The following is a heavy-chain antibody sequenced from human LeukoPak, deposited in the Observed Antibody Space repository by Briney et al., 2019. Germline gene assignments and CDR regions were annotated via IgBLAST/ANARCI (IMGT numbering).Heavy chain of an antibody. CDR1: GGSISSSSYY. CDR2: IYYSGST. J-gene: IGHJ3*02. CDR3: ARQVIVVVPAAIMGDAFDI. Sequence: PSETLSLTCTVSGGSISSSSYYWGWIRQPPGKGLEWTGSIYYSGSTYYNPSLKSRVTISVDTSKNQFSLKLSSVTAADTAVYYCARQVIVVVPAAIMGDAFDIWGQGTMVTVSS. D-gene: IGHD2-2*02. V-gene: IGHV4-39*01.